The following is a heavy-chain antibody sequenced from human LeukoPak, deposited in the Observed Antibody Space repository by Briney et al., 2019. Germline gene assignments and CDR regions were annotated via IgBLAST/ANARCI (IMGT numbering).Heavy chain of an antibody. CDR3: ARGGDYYDSSGYLSDWFDP. CDR2: INPNSGGT. CDR1: GYTFTGYY. Sequence: ASVKVSCKASGYTFTGYYMHWVRQAPGQGLDWMGWINPNSGGTNYAQKFQGRVTMTRDTSISTAYMELSRLRSDDTAVYYCARGGDYYDSSGYLSDWFDPWGQGTLVTVSS. V-gene: IGHV1-2*02. J-gene: IGHJ5*02. D-gene: IGHD3-22*01.